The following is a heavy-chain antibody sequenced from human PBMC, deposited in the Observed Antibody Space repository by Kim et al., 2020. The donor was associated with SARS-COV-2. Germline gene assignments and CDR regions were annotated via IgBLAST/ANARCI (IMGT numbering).Heavy chain of an antibody. V-gene: IGHV1-2*06. J-gene: IGHJ4*02. CDR1: GYTFTGYY. CDR2: INPNSGGT. D-gene: IGHD6-13*01. CDR3: ARDLFGGSSWYGGNYFDY. Sequence: ASVKVSCKASGYTFTGYYMHWVRQAPGQGLEWMGRINPNSGGTNYAQKFQGRVTMTRDTSISTAYMELSRLRSDDTAVYYCARDLFGGSSWYGGNYFDYWGQGTLVTVSS.